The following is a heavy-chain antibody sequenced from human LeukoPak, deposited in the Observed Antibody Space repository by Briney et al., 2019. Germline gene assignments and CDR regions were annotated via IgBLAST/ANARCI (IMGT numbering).Heavy chain of an antibody. D-gene: IGHD6-19*01. Sequence: SVKVSCKASGGTFSSYAISWVRQAPGQGLEWMGGIIPIFGTANYAQKFQGRVTITADESTSTAYMELSSLRSEDTAVYYCAREFTSGQWLVRNYFDYWGQGTLVTVSS. CDR1: GGTFSSYA. CDR2: IIPIFGTA. CDR3: AREFTSGQWLVRNYFDY. V-gene: IGHV1-69*13. J-gene: IGHJ4*02.